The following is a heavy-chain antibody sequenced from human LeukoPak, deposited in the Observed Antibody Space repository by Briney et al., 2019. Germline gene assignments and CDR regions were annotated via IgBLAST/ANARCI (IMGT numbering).Heavy chain of an antibody. J-gene: IGHJ3*02. CDR2: IYYSGIT. CDR3: ARGKTYYDISKDAFDI. Sequence: SETLSLTCTVSGGSISSHFWSCIPQPPGKGLEWSGYIYYSGITNYNPSLKSRVTISVDTSKNQFSLKLSSVTAADTAVYYCARGKTYYDISKDAFDIWGQGTMVTVSS. V-gene: IGHV4-59*11. CDR1: GGSISSHF. D-gene: IGHD3-22*01.